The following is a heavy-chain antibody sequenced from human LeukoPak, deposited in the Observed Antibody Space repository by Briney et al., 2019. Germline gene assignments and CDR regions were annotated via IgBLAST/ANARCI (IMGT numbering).Heavy chain of an antibody. CDR1: GFTFSSYA. Sequence: GGSLRLSCAASGFTFSSYAMSWVRQAPGKGLEWVSAISGSSSYIYYADSVKGRFTISRDNAKNSLYLQMNSLRAEDTAVYYCARDGIPWYYFDYWGQGTLVTVSS. CDR2: ISGSSSYI. D-gene: IGHD2-8*02. V-gene: IGHV3-21*01. J-gene: IGHJ4*02. CDR3: ARDGIPWYYFDY.